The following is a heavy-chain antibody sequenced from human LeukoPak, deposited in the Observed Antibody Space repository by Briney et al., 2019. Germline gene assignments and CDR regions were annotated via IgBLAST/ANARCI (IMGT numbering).Heavy chain of an antibody. Sequence: GGSLRLSCVASGFTFNTYAMSWVRQAPGKGLEWVSAISGSGGSTYYPDSVKGRFTISRDNSKNTLFLQMNTLGAEDTAIYYCAKDRSGTYNDAFDIWGQGTVVTVSS. V-gene: IGHV3-23*01. D-gene: IGHD1-26*01. CDR2: ISGSGGST. J-gene: IGHJ3*02. CDR1: GFTFNTYA. CDR3: AKDRSGTYNDAFDI.